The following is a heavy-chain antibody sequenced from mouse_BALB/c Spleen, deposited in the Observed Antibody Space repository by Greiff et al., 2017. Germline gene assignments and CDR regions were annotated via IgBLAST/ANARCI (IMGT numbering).Heavy chain of an antibody. Sequence: EVKLVESGGGLVQPGGSRKLSCAASGFTFSSFGMHWVRQAPEKGLEWVAYISSGSSTIYYADTVKGRFTISRDNPKNTLFLQMTSLRSEDTAMYYCARSPYYYGSSYWDYAMDYWGQGTSVTVSS. CDR2: ISSGSSTI. V-gene: IGHV5-17*02. CDR3: ARSPYYYGSSYWDYAMDY. CDR1: GFTFSSFG. D-gene: IGHD1-1*01. J-gene: IGHJ4*01.